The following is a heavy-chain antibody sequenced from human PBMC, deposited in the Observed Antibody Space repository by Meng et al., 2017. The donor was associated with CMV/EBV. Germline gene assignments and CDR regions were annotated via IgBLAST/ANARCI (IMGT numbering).Heavy chain of an antibody. Sequence: GGSLRLSCAASGFTFSNIYMNWVRQAPGKGLEWVSCVSWNGSMTNYADSGKGRFVSSRDNSRNFLYQQMNRLRPEDMAVYYCVRKGFLVEWLLLDYYYYGMDVWGQGTTVTVSS. J-gene: IGHJ6*02. CDR2: VSWNGSMT. D-gene: IGHD3-3*01. V-gene: IGHV3-19*01. CDR3: VRKGFLVEWLLLDYYYYGMDV. CDR1: GFTFSNIY.